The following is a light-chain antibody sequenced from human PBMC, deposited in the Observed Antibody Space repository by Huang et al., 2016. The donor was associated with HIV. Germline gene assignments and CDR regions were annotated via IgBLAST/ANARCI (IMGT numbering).Light chain of an antibody. CDR1: ESVRSTY. CDR3: QQYGTSPWT. V-gene: IGKV3-20*01. CDR2: GAS. J-gene: IGKJ1*01. Sequence: EIVLTQSPGTLSLSPGEGATVSCRANESVRSTYLAWYRQHGGQHPTLLIYGASNRATGIPDRFSGGGAGTDFTLTISRLEPEDFAVYYCQQYGTSPWTFGQGTKVEIK.